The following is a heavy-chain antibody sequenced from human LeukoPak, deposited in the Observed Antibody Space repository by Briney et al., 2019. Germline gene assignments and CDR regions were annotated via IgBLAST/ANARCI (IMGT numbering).Heavy chain of an antibody. Sequence: SETLSLTCTVSGGSISSYYWSWIRQPPGKGLEWIGYISYSGSTYYNPSLKSRVTISVDTSKSQFSLKLSSVTAADTAVYYCARLGDSTSRLYYFAYWGRGTLVTVSS. CDR1: GGSISSYY. CDR2: ISYSGST. J-gene: IGHJ4*02. D-gene: IGHD6-6*01. CDR3: ARLGDSTSRLYYFAY. V-gene: IGHV4-59*08.